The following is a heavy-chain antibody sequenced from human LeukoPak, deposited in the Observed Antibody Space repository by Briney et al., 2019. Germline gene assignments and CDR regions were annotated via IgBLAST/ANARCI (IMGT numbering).Heavy chain of an antibody. CDR2: INSDGSST. V-gene: IGHV3-74*01. CDR3: ARGHYDILTGYPTFDY. Sequence: GGSLRLSCAASGFTFSSYWMHWVRQAPGKGLVWVSRINSDGSSTSYADSVKGRFTISRDNAKSTLYLQMNSLRAEDTAVYYCARGHYDILTGYPTFDYWGQGTLVTVSS. CDR1: GFTFSSYW. D-gene: IGHD3-9*01. J-gene: IGHJ4*02.